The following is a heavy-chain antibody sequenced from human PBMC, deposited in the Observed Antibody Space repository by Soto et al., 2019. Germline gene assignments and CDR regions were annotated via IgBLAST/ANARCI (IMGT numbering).Heavy chain of an antibody. V-gene: IGHV4-59*01. J-gene: IGHJ6*02. D-gene: IGHD3-10*02. Sequence: ASETLSLTCTVPGGSISSYYWSWIRQPPGKGLEWIGYIYYSGSTNYNPSLKSRVTISVDTSKNQFSLKLSSVTAADTAVYYCARCVPYYYYGMDVWGQGTTVT. CDR1: GGSISSYY. CDR2: IYYSGST. CDR3: ARCVPYYYYGMDV.